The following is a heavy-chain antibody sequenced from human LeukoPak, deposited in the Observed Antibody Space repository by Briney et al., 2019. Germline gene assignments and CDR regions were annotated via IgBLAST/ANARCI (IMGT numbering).Heavy chain of an antibody. CDR1: GYSISSGYY. CDR2: IYHSGST. CDR3: ARSLDDFWSGYYPIDY. Sequence: PSETLSLTCAVSGYSISSGYYWGGIRQPPGKGLEWIGSIYHSGSTYYNPSVKSRVTISVDTSKNQFSLKLSSVTAADTAVYYCARSLDDFWSGYYPIDYWGQGTLVTVSS. D-gene: IGHD3-3*01. J-gene: IGHJ4*02. V-gene: IGHV4-38-2*01.